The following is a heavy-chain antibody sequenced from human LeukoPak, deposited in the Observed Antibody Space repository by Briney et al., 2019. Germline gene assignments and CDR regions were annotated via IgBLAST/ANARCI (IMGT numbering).Heavy chain of an antibody. CDR2: ISGSGGST. CDR3: ASLSVSVGTDY. J-gene: IGHJ4*02. Sequence: PGGSLRLSCAASGFTFSSYAMSWVRQAPGKGLEWVSAISGSGGSTSYADSVKGRFTISRDNAKNTLYLQMNSLRAEDTAVYYCASLSVSVGTDYWGQGTLVTVSS. CDR1: GFTFSSYA. V-gene: IGHV3-23*01. D-gene: IGHD5/OR15-5a*01.